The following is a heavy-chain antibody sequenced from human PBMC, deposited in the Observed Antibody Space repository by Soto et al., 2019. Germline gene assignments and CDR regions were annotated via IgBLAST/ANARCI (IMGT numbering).Heavy chain of an antibody. V-gene: IGHV3-48*01. J-gene: IGHJ6*03. CDR3: ASNYYMDV. CDR1: GFTFSDYS. CDR2: ISTSSSII. Sequence: GGSLRLSCAASGFTFSDYSMNWLRQAPGKGLEWLSFISTSSSIIHYAASVKGRFTISRDNAKNSLYLQMNSLRAEDTAVYYCASNYYMDVCGEGTTVTVSS.